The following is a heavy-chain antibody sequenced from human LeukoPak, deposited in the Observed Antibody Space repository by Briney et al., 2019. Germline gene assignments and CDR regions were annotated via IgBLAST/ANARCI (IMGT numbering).Heavy chain of an antibody. CDR3: ARAVRGKQQLPCVNWFDP. D-gene: IGHD6-13*01. Sequence: SETLSLTCAVYGGSFSGYYWSWIRQPPGKGLEWIGEVNHSGSTNYNPSLKSRVTISVDTSKNQFSLKLSSVTAADTAVYYCARAVRGKQQLPCVNWFDPWGQGTLVTVSS. CDR1: GGSFSGYY. J-gene: IGHJ5*02. CDR2: VNHSGST. V-gene: IGHV4-34*01.